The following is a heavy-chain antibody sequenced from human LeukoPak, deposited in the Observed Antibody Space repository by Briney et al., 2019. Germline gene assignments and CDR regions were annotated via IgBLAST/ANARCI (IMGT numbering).Heavy chain of an antibody. CDR2: IYGSGST. D-gene: IGHD3-10*01. CDR3: VRDSLKTYGSGEGNWFDP. Sequence: PSETLSLTCTVSGGSINRNTYYWNWIQQSAGKGLEWIGRIYGSGSTSYNPSLRGQVTLSVDTSKKQISLNLTSVTAADTAVYYCVRDSLKTYGSGEGNWFDPWGQGLLVTVSS. V-gene: IGHV4-61*02. J-gene: IGHJ5*02. CDR1: GGSINRNTYY.